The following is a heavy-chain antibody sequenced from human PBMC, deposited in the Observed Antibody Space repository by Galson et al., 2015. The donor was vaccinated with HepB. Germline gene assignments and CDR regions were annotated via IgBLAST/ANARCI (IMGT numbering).Heavy chain of an antibody. CDR2: IYPGDSDT. Sequence: QSGAEVKESGESLKISCKGSGYSFTNYWIAWVRQMPGKGLEWMGIIYPGDSDTRYTPPFQGQATISVDKSISTAYLQWSSLKASDTGIYYCGRRDSLTGYLTDWGQGTLVIVSS. J-gene: IGHJ4*02. CDR3: GRRDSLTGYLTD. V-gene: IGHV5-51*03. CDR1: GYSFTNYW. D-gene: IGHD3-9*01.